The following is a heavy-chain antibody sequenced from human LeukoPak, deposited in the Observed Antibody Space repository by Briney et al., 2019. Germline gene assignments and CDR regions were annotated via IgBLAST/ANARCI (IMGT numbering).Heavy chain of an antibody. D-gene: IGHD5-18*01. CDR3: ARERDLYTAMARGFDP. CDR1: GYTFTSYG. Sequence: GASVKVSCKASGYTFTSYGISWVRQAPGQGLEWMGWMNPNSGNTGYAQKFQGRVTMTRNTSISTAYMELSSLRSEDTAVYYCARERDLYTAMARGFDPWGQGTLVTVSS. CDR2: MNPNSGNT. V-gene: IGHV1-8*02. J-gene: IGHJ5*02.